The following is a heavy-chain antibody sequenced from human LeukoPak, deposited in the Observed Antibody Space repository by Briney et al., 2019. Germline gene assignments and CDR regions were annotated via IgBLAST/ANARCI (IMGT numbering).Heavy chain of an antibody. CDR1: GFTFSSYA. V-gene: IGHV3-23*01. CDR2: TSGTGGNT. J-gene: IGHJ6*03. CDR3: AKLYDSSAYYYMDV. Sequence: GGSLRLSCAASGFTFSSYAMSWVRQAPGKGLEWVSVTSGTGGNTYYADSVKGRFTISRDNSDNTLDLQMNSLRAEDTAVYYCAKLYDSSAYYYMDVWGKGTTVTVSS. D-gene: IGHD3-22*01.